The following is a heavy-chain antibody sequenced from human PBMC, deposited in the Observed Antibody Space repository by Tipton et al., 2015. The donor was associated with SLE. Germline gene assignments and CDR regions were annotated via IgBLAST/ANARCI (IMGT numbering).Heavy chain of an antibody. CDR1: GGSFSGYY. V-gene: IGHV4-34*01. CDR2: INHSGST. CDR3: ARGGDEQVPLYYYMDV. D-gene: IGHD6-13*01. J-gene: IGHJ6*03. Sequence: LRLSCAVYGGSFSGYYWSWIRQPPGKGLEWIGEINHSGSTNHNPSLKSRVTISVDTSKNQFSLKLSSVTAADTAVYYCARGGDEQVPLYYYMDVWGKGTTVTVSS.